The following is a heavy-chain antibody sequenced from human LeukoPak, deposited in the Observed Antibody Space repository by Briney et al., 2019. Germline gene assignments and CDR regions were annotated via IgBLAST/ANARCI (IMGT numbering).Heavy chain of an antibody. CDR3: AKGDIVATSLFDH. V-gene: IGHV3-23*01. CDR1: GFTFSNYG. CDR2: IRGIGGTT. D-gene: IGHD5-12*01. J-gene: IGHJ4*02. Sequence: GGSLRLSCAASGFTFSNYGMSWVRQAPGKGLEWVSGIRGIGGTTYYADSVRGRFTISRDKSKNTLYLQMNTLRVDDTAVYFCAKGDIVATSLFDHWGQGTPVTVSS.